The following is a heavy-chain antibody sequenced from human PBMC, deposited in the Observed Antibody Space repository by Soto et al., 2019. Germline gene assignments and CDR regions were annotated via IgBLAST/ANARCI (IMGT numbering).Heavy chain of an antibody. V-gene: IGHV4-4*02. CDR3: ATGGYYFYMDV. J-gene: IGHJ6*03. Sequence: QVQLQESGPGLVKPSGTLSLTCAVSSASVRSSNWWSWVRQTPEKGLEWIGQIHHSGSTNYNPSLTSRITMSVDKSKNHFSLSVSSVTAADTAVYYCATGGYYFYMDVWGRGITVTVSS. CDR2: IHHSGST. CDR1: SASVRSSNW.